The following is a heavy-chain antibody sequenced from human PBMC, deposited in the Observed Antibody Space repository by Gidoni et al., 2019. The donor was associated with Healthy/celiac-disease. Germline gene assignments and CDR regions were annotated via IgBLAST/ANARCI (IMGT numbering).Heavy chain of an antibody. J-gene: IGHJ3*02. CDR1: GGTFSSYA. CDR2: IIPIFGTA. V-gene: IGHV1-69*01. D-gene: IGHD1-26*01. Sequence: QVQLVQSGAEVKKPGSSVKVSCKASGGTFSSYAISWVRQAPGQGLEWMGGIIPIFGTANYAQKFQGRVTITADESTSTAYMELSSLRSEDTAVYYCARGRESGSYSYDAFDIWGQGTMVTVSS. CDR3: ARGRESGSYSYDAFDI.